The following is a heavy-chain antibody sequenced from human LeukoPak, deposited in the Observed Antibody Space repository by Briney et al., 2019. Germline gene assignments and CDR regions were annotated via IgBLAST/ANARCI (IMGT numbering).Heavy chain of an antibody. CDR1: GFTFSSYG. J-gene: IGHJ6*02. CDR2: IWYDGSNK. D-gene: IGHD3-22*01. V-gene: IGHV3-33*01. CDR3: AREALYDSKSGMDV. Sequence: GGSLRLSCAASGFTFSSYGMHWVRQAPGKGLEWVAVIWYDGSNKYYADSVMGRFTISRDNSKNTLYLQMNSLRAEDTAVYYCAREALYDSKSGMDVWGQGTTVTVSS.